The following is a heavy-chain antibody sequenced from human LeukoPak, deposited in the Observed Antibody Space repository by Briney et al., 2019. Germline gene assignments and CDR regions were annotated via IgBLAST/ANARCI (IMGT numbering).Heavy chain of an antibody. V-gene: IGHV4-30-2*01. Sequence: PSETLSLTCAVSGGSISSGGYSWSWIRQPPGKGLEWIGYINHSGSTNYNPSLKSRVTISVDTSKNQFSLKLSSVTAADTAVYYCASWGSSSEIRHWFDPWGQGTLVTVSS. D-gene: IGHD6-6*01. CDR3: ASWGSSSEIRHWFDP. J-gene: IGHJ5*02. CDR1: GGSISSGGYS. CDR2: INHSGST.